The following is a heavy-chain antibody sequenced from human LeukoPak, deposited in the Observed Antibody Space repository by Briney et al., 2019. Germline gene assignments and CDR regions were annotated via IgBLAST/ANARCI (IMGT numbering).Heavy chain of an antibody. J-gene: IGHJ5*02. V-gene: IGHV1-69*13. Sequence: ASVKVSCKASGGTFSSYAISWVRQAPGQGLEWMGGIIPIFGTANYAQKFQGRVTITADESTSTAYMEQSSLRSEDTAVYYCARPELGYCSSTSCYEVWFDPWGQGTLVTVSS. CDR2: IIPIFGTA. D-gene: IGHD2-2*01. CDR1: GGTFSSYA. CDR3: ARPELGYCSSTSCYEVWFDP.